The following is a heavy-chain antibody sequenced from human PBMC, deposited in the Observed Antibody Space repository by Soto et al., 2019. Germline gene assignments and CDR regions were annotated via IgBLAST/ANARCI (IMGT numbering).Heavy chain of an antibody. CDR1: GFSFSSYA. D-gene: IGHD3-10*01. J-gene: IGHJ4*02. CDR3: AKFFGETGRSSVWPLSFHY. Sequence: PGVSPRLSFAASGFSFSSYAMSWFRQAPGKGLEWVSAISGSGGTTYYADSVKGRFTISRDNSKNTLFLQMNSLRAEDTAVYYCAKFFGETGRSSVWPLSFHYWGQGTLVTVSS. V-gene: IGHV3-23*01. CDR2: ISGSGGTT.